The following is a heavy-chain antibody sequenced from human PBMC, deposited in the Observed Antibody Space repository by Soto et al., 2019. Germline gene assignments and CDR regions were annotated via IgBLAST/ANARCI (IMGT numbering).Heavy chain of an antibody. CDR3: AKVPSSSWYYVDY. CDR1: GFTFSSYG. V-gene: IGHV3-30*18. J-gene: IGHJ4*02. CDR2: ISYDGSNK. Sequence: PGGSLRLSCAASGFTFSSYGMHLVRQAPGKGLEWVAVISYDGSNKYYADSVKGRFTISRDNSKNTLYLQMNSLRAEDTAVYYCAKVPSSSWYYVDYWGQGTLVTVSS. D-gene: IGHD6-13*01.